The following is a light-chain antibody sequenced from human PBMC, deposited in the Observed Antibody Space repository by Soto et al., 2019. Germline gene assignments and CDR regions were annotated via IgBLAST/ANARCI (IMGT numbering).Light chain of an antibody. V-gene: IGKV3-15*01. Sequence: IVMTQSPATLSLSPGERATLSCRASQSVRTNLAWYQHKPGQSPRLLIYGASNRATGFPARFSGSGSGTEFTLTINGLQSDDFAVYYCRQYNDNWPTFGQGTKVDIK. J-gene: IGKJ1*01. CDR2: GAS. CDR3: RQYNDNWPT. CDR1: QSVRTN.